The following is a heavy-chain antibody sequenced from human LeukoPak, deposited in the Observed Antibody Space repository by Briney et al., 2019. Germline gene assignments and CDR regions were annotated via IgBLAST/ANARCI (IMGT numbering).Heavy chain of an antibody. CDR3: AIYLGWRGDFDY. Sequence: SETLSLTCTVSGGSISSGDYYWSWIRQPPGKGLEWIGYIYYSGSTYYNPSLKSRVTISVDTSKSQFSLKLSSVTAADTAVYYCAIYLGWRGDFDYWGQGTLVTVSS. CDR2: IYYSGST. V-gene: IGHV4-30-4*01. CDR1: GGSISSGDYY. D-gene: IGHD3-3*01. J-gene: IGHJ4*02.